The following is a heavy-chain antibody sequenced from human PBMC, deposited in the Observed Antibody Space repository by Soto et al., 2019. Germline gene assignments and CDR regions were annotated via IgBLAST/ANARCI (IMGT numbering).Heavy chain of an antibody. V-gene: IGHV4-30-4*01. CDR3: VREDDGGDRDYYGLDV. CDR1: GGSISSDHYH. CDR2: IHYSGSV. J-gene: IGHJ6*02. D-gene: IGHD4-17*01. Sequence: QVQLQESGPGLVRPSQTLSLTCTVSGGSISSDHYHWTWIRQTPGKGLECIGYIHYSGSVYYNPSLQSRVTMSVDTSKNLFSLKLSSGTAADTAVYFCVREDDGGDRDYYGLDVWGQGTTVTVSS.